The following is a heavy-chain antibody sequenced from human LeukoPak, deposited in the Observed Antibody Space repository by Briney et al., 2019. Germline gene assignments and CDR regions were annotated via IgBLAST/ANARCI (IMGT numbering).Heavy chain of an antibody. J-gene: IGHJ3*02. CDR1: GGSSSGYY. D-gene: IGHD3-10*01. V-gene: IGHV4-34*01. CDR2: INHSGST. Sequence: KPSETLSLTCAVYGGSSSGYYWSWIRQPPGKGLEWIGEINHSGSTNYNPSLKSRVTISVDTSKNQFSLKLSSVTAADTAVYYCARVRGLLGDAFDIWGQGTMVTVSS. CDR3: ARVRGLLGDAFDI.